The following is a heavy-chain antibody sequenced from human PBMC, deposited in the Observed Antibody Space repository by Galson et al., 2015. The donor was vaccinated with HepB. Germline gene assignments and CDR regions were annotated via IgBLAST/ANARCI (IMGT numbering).Heavy chain of an antibody. CDR2: IKSKTDGGTT. CDR1: GFTFSNAW. Sequence: SLRLSCAASGFTFSNAWMSWVRQAPGKGLEWVGRIKSKTDGGTTDYAAPVKGRFTISRDDSKNTLYLQMNSLKTEDTAVYYCTTCVVGATDYFDYWGQGTLVTVSS. V-gene: IGHV3-15*01. D-gene: IGHD1-26*01. J-gene: IGHJ4*02. CDR3: TTCVVGATDYFDY.